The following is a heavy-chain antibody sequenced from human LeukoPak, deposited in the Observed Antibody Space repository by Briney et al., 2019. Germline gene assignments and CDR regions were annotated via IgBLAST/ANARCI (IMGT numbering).Heavy chain of an antibody. CDR3: AFTTYYYDSSGYSSRWLDP. D-gene: IGHD3-22*01. J-gene: IGHJ5*02. CDR1: GHTFSNYA. V-gene: IGHV1-3*01. CDR2: INAGKGNT. Sequence: GASVKVSCTASGHTFSNYAIHWVRQAPGQRLEWMGWINAGKGNTKYSQKFQGRVTITRDTSAATAYMELSSLRSEDTAVYYCAFTTYYYDSSGYSSRWLDPWGQGTLVTVSS.